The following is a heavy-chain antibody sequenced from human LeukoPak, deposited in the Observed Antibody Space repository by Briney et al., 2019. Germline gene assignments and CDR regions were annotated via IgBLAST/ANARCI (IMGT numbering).Heavy chain of an antibody. Sequence: GASVKVSCKASGYTFSAYDISWVRQATGHGLEWMGWMNPNSGNTGFAQKFQGRVTMTRDTSINTAYMELSNLRSEDTAVYYCARVSQTPAYYTSGYYYHGYWGQGTRVTVSS. CDR3: ARVSQTPAYYTSGYYYHGY. CDR2: MNPNSGNT. D-gene: IGHD3-22*01. V-gene: IGHV1-8*01. J-gene: IGHJ4*02. CDR1: GYTFSAYD.